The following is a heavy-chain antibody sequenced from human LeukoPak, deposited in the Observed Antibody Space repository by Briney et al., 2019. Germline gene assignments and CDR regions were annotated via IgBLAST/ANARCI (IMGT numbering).Heavy chain of an antibody. CDR3: ARAPIAARSSYYYYHYMDV. CDR2: IIPIFGTA. D-gene: IGHD6-6*01. Sequence: SVKVSCKASGGTFSSYAISWVRQAPGQGLEWMGGIIPIFGTANYAQKFQGRVTITADESTSTAYMELSSLRSEDTAVYYCARAPIAARSSYYYYHYMDVWGKGTTVTVS. V-gene: IGHV1-69*13. CDR1: GGTFSSYA. J-gene: IGHJ6*03.